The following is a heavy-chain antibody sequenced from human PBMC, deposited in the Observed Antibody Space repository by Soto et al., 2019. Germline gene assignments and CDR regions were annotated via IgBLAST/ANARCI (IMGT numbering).Heavy chain of an antibody. D-gene: IGHD2-2*02. Sequence: EVQLVESGGGLVKPGGSLRLSCAASGFSFSTYSINWVRQAPGKGLEWVSSISSSSNNVYYADSVKGRFTISRDNAKNSLYLQMNILRAEDTAVYYCARDLPLYTGVFDMWGQGTMVTVSS. CDR1: GFSFSTYS. V-gene: IGHV3-21*01. J-gene: IGHJ3*02. CDR3: ARDLPLYTGVFDM. CDR2: ISSSSNNV.